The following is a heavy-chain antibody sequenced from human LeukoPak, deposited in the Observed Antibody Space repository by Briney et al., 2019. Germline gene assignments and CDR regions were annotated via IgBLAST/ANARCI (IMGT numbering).Heavy chain of an antibody. V-gene: IGHV3-64*01. D-gene: IGHD3-22*01. CDR2: ISSNGGRA. J-gene: IGHJ3*02. CDR1: GFTFSSYV. Sequence: PGGSLRLSCTASGFTFSSYVMHWVRKAPGKGLEYVSTISSNGGRAFYATSVKGRFTISRDNSKNPLYAQMGSLRAEALAVYYCARGGVNYDSSSYYAFVIWGQGAMVTVSS. CDR3: ARGGVNYDSSSYYAFVI.